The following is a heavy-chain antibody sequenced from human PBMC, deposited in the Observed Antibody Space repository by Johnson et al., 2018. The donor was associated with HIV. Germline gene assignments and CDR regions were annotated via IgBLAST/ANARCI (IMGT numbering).Heavy chain of an antibody. D-gene: IGHD6-19*01. V-gene: IGHV3-30*04. CDR3: ARAPHPQWQWLPPGAFDI. CDR2: ISYDGSNK. Sequence: QVQLVESGGGVVQPGMSLRLSCAASGFTFSSYAMHWVRQAPGKGLEWVAVISYDGSNKYYADSVKGRFTVSRDNAKNSLYLQLNSLRAEDTAVYYCARAPHPQWQWLPPGAFDIWGQGTMVTVSS. J-gene: IGHJ3*02. CDR1: GFTFSSYA.